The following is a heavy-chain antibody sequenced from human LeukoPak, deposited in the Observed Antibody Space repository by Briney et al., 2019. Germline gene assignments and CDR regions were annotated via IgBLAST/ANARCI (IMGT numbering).Heavy chain of an antibody. J-gene: IGHJ3*02. CDR2: ISWNSGSI. D-gene: IGHD3-10*01. Sequence: GGSLRLSCAASGFTFADYAMHWVRQAPGKGLEWVSGISWNSGSIGYADSVKGRFTISRDNAKNSLYLQMNSLRAEDTALYYCAKRLRFGGDAFDIWGQGTMVTVSS. V-gene: IGHV3-9*01. CDR3: AKRLRFGGDAFDI. CDR1: GFTFADYA.